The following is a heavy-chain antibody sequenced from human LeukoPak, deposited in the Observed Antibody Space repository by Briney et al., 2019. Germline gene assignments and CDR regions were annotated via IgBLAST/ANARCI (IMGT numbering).Heavy chain of an antibody. CDR2: IYYSGST. V-gene: IGHV4-59*01. CDR3: ARSDGYGLVGI. D-gene: IGHD3-10*01. CDR1: GGSISRYY. J-gene: IGHJ3*02. Sequence: SETLSLTCTVSGGSISRYYWSWIRQPPGKGLEWIGYIYYSGSTNYNPSLKSRVTISVDTSKNQFSLKLSSVTAADTAVYYCARSDGYGLVGIWGQGTMVTVSS.